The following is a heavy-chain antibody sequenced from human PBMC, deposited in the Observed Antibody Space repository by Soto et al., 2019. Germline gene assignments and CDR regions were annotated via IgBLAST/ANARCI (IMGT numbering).Heavy chain of an antibody. CDR2: IYYSGST. Sequence: LSLTCTVSGGSISSGDYYWSWIRQHPGKGLEWIGYIYYSGSTYYNPSLESRVTISVDTSNNQFSLKLSSVTAADTAVYYCARGSFSSSSSWFDPWGQGTLVTVSS. V-gene: IGHV4-31*03. J-gene: IGHJ5*02. CDR3: ARGSFSSSSSWFDP. CDR1: GGSISSGDYY. D-gene: IGHD6-6*01.